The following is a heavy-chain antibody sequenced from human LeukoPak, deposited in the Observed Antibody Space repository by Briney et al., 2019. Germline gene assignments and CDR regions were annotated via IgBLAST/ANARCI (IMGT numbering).Heavy chain of an antibody. D-gene: IGHD2-8*01. J-gene: IGHJ4*02. CDR1: GFTFSSYG. V-gene: IGHV3-30*18. CDR3: AKHNGPVIARGPFDY. Sequence: GGSLRLSCAASGFTFSSYGMHWVRQAPGKGLEWVAVISYDGSNKYYADSVKGRFTISRDNSKNTLYLQMNSLRAEDTAVYYCAKHNGPVIARGPFDYWGQGTLVTVSS. CDR2: ISYDGSNK.